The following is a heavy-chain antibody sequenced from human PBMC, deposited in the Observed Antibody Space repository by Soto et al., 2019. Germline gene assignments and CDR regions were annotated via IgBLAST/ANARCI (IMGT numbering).Heavy chain of an antibody. J-gene: IGHJ3*02. D-gene: IGHD1-1*01. CDR3: ARVERGTATTVVDAFDI. V-gene: IGHV4-34*01. CDR1: GGSVNSGNYY. CDR2: MSHSGGT. Sequence: QVQLQQWGAGLLKPSETLSLTCAVFGGSVNSGNYYWSWIRQPPGKGLEWIGEMSHSGGTHFNPSLKSRVTISVDTFKNQFSLKMSSVTAADTALYYCARVERGTATTVVDAFDIWGPGTMLTVSS.